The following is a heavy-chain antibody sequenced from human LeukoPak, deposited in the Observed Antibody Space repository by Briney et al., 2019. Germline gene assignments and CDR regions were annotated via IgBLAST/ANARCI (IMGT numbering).Heavy chain of an antibody. D-gene: IGHD4-17*01. CDR2: ISGSGGST. J-gene: IGHJ4*02. CDR3: AKDPGWYGDFAYYFDY. CDR1: GFTFSSYA. V-gene: IGHV3-23*01. Sequence: PGGSLRLSCAASGFTFSSYAMSWVRQAPGKGLEWVSAISGSGGSTYYADSVKGRFTISRDNSKNTLYLQMNSLRAEDTAVYYYAKDPGWYGDFAYYFDYWGQGTLVTVSS.